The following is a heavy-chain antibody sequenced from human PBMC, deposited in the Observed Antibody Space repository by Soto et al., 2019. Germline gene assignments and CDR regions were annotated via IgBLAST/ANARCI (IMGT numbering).Heavy chain of an antibody. Sequence: LRLSWAASGFTFSSYSMNWVRQAPGNGLEWVSSISSSSSYIYYADSVKGRFTISRDNAKNPLYLQMNSLRAEDTAVYYCARDHGVASHWGQGTLVTVSS. CDR3: ARDHGVASH. CDR2: ISSSSSYI. V-gene: IGHV3-21*01. D-gene: IGHD5-12*01. CDR1: GFTFSSYS. J-gene: IGHJ4*02.